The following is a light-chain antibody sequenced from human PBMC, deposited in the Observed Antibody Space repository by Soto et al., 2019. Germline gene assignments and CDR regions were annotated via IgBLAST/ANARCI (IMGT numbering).Light chain of an antibody. CDR2: GAS. J-gene: IGKJ1*01. V-gene: IGKV3-15*01. CDR3: QQYNVWPPWT. Sequence: EIVLTQSPGTLSLSPGERATLSCRASQSVRNDYLAWYQQKPGQAPRVFIYGASTRATGIPARFSGSGSGTEFTLTISSLQSEDFAVYYCQQYNVWPPWTFGQGTKVDIK. CDR1: QSVRND.